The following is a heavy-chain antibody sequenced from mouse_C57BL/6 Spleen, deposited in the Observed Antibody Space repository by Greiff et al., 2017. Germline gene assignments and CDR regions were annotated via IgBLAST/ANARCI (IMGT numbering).Heavy chain of an antibody. CDR1: GYAFSSYW. CDR3: ARWELTGTRD. J-gene: IGHJ2*01. D-gene: IGHD4-1*01. Sequence: LVESGAELVKPGASVKISCKASGYAFSSYWMNWVKQRPGKGLEWIGQIYPGDGDTNYNGKFKGKATLTADKSSSTAYMQLSSLTSEDSAVYFCARWELTGTRDWGQGTTLTVSS. V-gene: IGHV1-80*01. CDR2: IYPGDGDT.